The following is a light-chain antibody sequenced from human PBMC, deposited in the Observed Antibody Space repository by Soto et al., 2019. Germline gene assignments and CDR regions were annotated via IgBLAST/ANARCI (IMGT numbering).Light chain of an antibody. CDR1: RTVGNF. Sequence: EIVFTQSPSTLSLSPGERATLSCRASRTVGNFLAWYQQKPGQAPSLLIYDATHRATGIPARSSGSGSGSEFSLTINTLQSEDLAVFYCQQYHNWRPITFGQGTRLAIK. CDR3: QQYHNWRPIT. J-gene: IGKJ5*01. CDR2: DAT. V-gene: IGKV3-11*01.